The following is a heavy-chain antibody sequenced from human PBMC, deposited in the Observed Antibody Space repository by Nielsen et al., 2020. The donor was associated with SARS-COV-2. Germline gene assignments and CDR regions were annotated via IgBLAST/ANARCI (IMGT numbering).Heavy chain of an antibody. V-gene: IGHV1-8*01. CDR3: ARDETGTGAFDI. Sequence: SVKVSCKASGYTFTSYDINWVRQATGQGLEWMGWMNPNSGNTGYAQKFQGRVTMTRNTSISTAYMELSSLRSEDTAVYYCARDETGTGAFDIWGQGTMVTVSS. D-gene: IGHD1-14*01. CDR1: GYTFTSYD. CDR2: MNPNSGNT. J-gene: IGHJ3*02.